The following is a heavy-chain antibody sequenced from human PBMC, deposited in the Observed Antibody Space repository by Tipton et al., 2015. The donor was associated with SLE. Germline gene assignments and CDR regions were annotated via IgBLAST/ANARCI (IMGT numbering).Heavy chain of an antibody. J-gene: IGHJ4*02. Sequence: TLSLTCIVSGDSISSSSYYWGWIRQPPGKVLEWVGTVYYTGNTFYNPSLKSRDTISVDTSKNHFSLRLTSVTAADTALYFCARGGELSALPFHYWRQGALVTVSS. CDR1: GDSISSSSYY. V-gene: IGHV4-39*02. D-gene: IGHD1-26*01. CDR3: ARGGELSALPFHY. CDR2: VYYTGNT.